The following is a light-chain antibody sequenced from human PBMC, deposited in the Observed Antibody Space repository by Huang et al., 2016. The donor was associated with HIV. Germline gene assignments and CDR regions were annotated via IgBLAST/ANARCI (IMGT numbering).Light chain of an antibody. V-gene: IGKV1-39*01. CDR1: QNISSY. Sequence: DIQMTQSPSSLSASVGDRVTITCRASQNISSYLNWYQHKPGKVPKLLIYGASSLQSGVPSRFSGSGSGTHFTLTISSLQPEDFAIYYCQQCSSTPLFTFGPGTKLDIK. CDR3: QQCSSTPLFT. J-gene: IGKJ3*01. CDR2: GAS.